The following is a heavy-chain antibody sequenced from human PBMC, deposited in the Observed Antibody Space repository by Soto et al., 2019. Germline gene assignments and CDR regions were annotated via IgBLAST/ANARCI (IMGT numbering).Heavy chain of an antibody. CDR3: ARVPTSGRDYYYYGMDV. CDR2: IYTSGST. V-gene: IGHV4-4*07. Sequence: SETLSLTCTVSGGSISSYYWSWIRQPAGKGLEWIGRIYTSGSTNYNPSLKSRVTMSVDTSKNQFPLKLSSVTAADTAVYYCARVPTSGRDYYYYGMDVWGQGTTVTVSS. J-gene: IGHJ6*02. CDR1: GGSISSYY. D-gene: IGHD3-10*01.